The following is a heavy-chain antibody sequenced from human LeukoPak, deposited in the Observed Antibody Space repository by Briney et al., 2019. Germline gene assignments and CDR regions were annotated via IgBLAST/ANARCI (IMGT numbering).Heavy chain of an antibody. J-gene: IGHJ4*02. CDR3: AKGFEYYDILTGGDY. Sequence: AGGSLRLSCAASGFTFSSYAMSWVRQAPGKGLEWVSAISGSGGSTYYADSVKGRFTISRDNSKNTLYLQMNSLRAEDTAVYYCAKGFEYYDILTGGDYWGQGTLVTVSS. D-gene: IGHD3-9*01. CDR2: ISGSGGST. V-gene: IGHV3-23*01. CDR1: GFTFSSYA.